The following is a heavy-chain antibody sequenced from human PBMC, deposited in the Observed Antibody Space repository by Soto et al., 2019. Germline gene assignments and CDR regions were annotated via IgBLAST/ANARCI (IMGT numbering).Heavy chain of an antibody. V-gene: IGHV3-74*01. Sequence: EVQLVESGGGLGQPGGSVRLSCAASKFTITSYWMHWVRQAPGKGLVWVSRINSDGSSISYADAVKGRFTISRDNAKNTLYLQMNTLRVEDTAVYYCAREVSHGYVLRGMDVWGQGTTVTVFS. D-gene: IGHD5-18*01. CDR2: INSDGSSI. CDR3: AREVSHGYVLRGMDV. J-gene: IGHJ6*02. CDR1: KFTITSYW.